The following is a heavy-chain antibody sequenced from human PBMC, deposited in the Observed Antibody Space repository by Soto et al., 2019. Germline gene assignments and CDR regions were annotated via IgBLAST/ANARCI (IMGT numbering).Heavy chain of an antibody. CDR2: IYYSGST. Sequence: SETLSLTCTVSGGSISSYYWSWIRQPPGKGLEWIGYIYYSGSTNYNPSLKSRVTISVDTSKNQFSLKLSSVTAADTAVYYCASCPADYYGSGGSLGVEVWGQGTTVTVSS. J-gene: IGHJ6*02. V-gene: IGHV4-59*01. CDR3: ASCPADYYGSGGSLGVEV. CDR1: GGSISSYY. D-gene: IGHD3-10*01.